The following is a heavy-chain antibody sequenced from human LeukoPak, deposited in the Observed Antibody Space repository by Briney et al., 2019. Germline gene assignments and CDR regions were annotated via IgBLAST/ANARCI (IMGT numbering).Heavy chain of an antibody. V-gene: IGHV3-30-3*01. CDR3: ARVYCSNTSGYWYGVHYYYYGMEV. J-gene: IGHJ6*02. CDR2: ISYDGSNK. D-gene: IGHD2-2*01. CDR1: GLTFSSYA. Sequence: GGSLRLSCAASGLTFSSYAMHWVRQAPGKGLEWVAVISYDGSNKYYADSVKGRFTISRDNSKNTLYLQMNSLRAEDTAVYYCARVYCSNTSGYWYGVHYYYYGMEVGAQGTTATVSS.